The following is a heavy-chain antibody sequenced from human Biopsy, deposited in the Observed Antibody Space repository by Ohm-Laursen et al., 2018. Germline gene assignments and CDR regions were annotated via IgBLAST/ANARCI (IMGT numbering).Heavy chain of an antibody. CDR1: GFTFTSYG. Sequence: GSSVKVSCKASGFTFTSYGFTWVRQAPGQGLEWMGWISAYNGVTKYAQNLQDRVTMTTDTSTSIIYMELRSLRSDDTAVYYCARGFWSGFLHGPYYFDYWGQGILVTVSS. CDR3: ARGFWSGFLHGPYYFDY. CDR2: ISAYNGVT. J-gene: IGHJ4*02. D-gene: IGHD3-3*01. V-gene: IGHV1-18*01.